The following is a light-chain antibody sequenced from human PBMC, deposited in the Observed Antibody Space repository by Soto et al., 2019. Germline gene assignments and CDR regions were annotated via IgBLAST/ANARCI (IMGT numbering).Light chain of an antibody. CDR3: KSYAGSNTYV. J-gene: IGLJ1*01. Sequence: SLLTPPPSGCVSPGQSVTISCTGTKKDIGVYDFVSWYQHHPGKAPRLVIYEVVQRPSGVPGRFSGSKSGNTASLTVSGLQAADEADYFCKSYAGSNTYVFGSGTTV. CDR2: EVV. V-gene: IGLV2-8*01. CDR1: KKDIGVYDF.